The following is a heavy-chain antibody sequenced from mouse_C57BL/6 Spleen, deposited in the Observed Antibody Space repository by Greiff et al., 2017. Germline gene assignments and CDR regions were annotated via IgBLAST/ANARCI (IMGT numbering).Heavy chain of an antibody. CDR2: IDPENGDT. Sequence: EVQLQQSGAELVRPGASVKLSCTASGFNITDDYMPWVKQRPEQGLEWIGWIDPENGDTEYASKFQGKATITADTSSNTAYLQLSSQTSEDTAVYYCTTSAMVTPFAYWGQGILVTVSA. CDR1: GFNITDDY. J-gene: IGHJ3*01. V-gene: IGHV14-4*01. D-gene: IGHD2-2*01. CDR3: TTSAMVTPFAY.